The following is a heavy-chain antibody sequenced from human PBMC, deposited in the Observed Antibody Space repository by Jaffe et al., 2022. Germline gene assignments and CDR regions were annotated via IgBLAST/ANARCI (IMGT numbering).Heavy chain of an antibody. J-gene: IGHJ6*03. CDR2: IIPIFGTA. Sequence: QVQLVQSGAEVKKPGSSVKVSCKASGGTFSSYAISWVRQAPGQGLEWMGGIIPIFGTANYAQKFQGRVTITTDESTSTAYMELSSLRSEDTAVYYCASEVLRYFDWPTGRGYMDVWGKGTTVTVSS. D-gene: IGHD3-9*01. CDR3: ASEVLRYFDWPTGRGYMDV. V-gene: IGHV1-69*05. CDR1: GGTFSSYA.